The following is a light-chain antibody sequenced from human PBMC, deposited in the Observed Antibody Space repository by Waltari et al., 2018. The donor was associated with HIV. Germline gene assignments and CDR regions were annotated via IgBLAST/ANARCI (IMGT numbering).Light chain of an antibody. V-gene: IGLV1-47*01. CDR2: MNN. Sequence: QSVLTQPPSASGTPGQRVTISCSGSSSNIGSNYVYWYQQLPGTAPKLLIYMNNRRPSGVPDRFSGSKSGTSASLAISGLRSEDEADYYCAAWDDSLSGSWVFGGGTKLTVL. CDR1: SSNIGSNY. J-gene: IGLJ3*02. CDR3: AAWDDSLSGSWV.